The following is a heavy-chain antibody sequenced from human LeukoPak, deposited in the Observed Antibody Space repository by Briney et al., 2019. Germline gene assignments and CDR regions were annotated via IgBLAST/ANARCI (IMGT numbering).Heavy chain of an antibody. CDR3: AKDWSMIGDYYGMDV. V-gene: IGHV3-30*02. D-gene: IGHD3-22*01. CDR1: GFTFSSYG. CDR2: IRDDGSNK. J-gene: IGHJ6*02. Sequence: PGGSLRLSCAASGFTFSSYGMHWVRQAPGKGLEWVAFIRDDGSNKDYADSVKGRFTISRDNSKNTLFLQMNSLRAEDTAMYYCAKDWSMIGDYYGMDVWGQGTTVTVSS.